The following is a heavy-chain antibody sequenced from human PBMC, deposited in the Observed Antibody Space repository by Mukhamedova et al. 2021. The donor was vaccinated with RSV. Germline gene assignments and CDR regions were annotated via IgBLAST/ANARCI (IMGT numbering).Heavy chain of an antibody. J-gene: IGHJ4*02. CDR3: AKVSPIYSNLPEGTVH. CDR2: ISGSGGST. V-gene: IGHV3-23*01. D-gene: IGHD4-11*01. Sequence: QAPGKGLEWVSAISGSGGSTYYADSVKGRFTISRDNSKNTLYLQMNSLRAEDTAVYYCAKVSPIYSNLPEGTVHWGQGNLVTV.